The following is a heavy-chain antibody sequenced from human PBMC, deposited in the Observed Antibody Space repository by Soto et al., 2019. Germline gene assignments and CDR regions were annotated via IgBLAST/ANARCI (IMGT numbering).Heavy chain of an antibody. Sequence: GASVKVSCKASGGTFSSYTISWVRQAPGQGLEWMGRIIPILGIANYAQKFQGRVTITADKSTSTAYMELSSLRSEDTAVYYCARDLARSNSSGYYLDAFDIWGQGTMVTVSS. CDR2: IIPILGIA. J-gene: IGHJ3*02. V-gene: IGHV1-69*04. D-gene: IGHD3-22*01. CDR3: ARDLARSNSSGYYLDAFDI. CDR1: GGTFSSYT.